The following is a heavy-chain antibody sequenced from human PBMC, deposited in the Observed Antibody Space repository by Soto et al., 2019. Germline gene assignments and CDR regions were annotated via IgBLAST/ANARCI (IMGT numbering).Heavy chain of an antibody. J-gene: IGHJ4*02. D-gene: IGHD6-13*01. CDR2: IYYSGST. CDR3: ARVWYSSSWYYFDY. CDR1: GGSISGYY. Sequence: SETLSLTCTVSGGSISGYYWSWIRQPPGKGLEWIGYIYYSGSTNYNPPLKSRVTVSVDTSKNQFSLKLSSVTAADTAVYYCARVWYSSSWYYFDYWGQGTLVTVS. V-gene: IGHV4-59*01.